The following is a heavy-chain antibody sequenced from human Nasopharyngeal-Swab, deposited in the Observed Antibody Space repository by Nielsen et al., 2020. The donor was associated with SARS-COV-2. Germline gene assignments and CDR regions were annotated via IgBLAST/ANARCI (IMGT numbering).Heavy chain of an antibody. Sequence: GESLKISCAASGFTFSSYWMSWVRQAPGKGLEWVANIKQDGSEKYYVDSVKGRFTISRDNAKNSLYLQMNSLRAEDTAVYYCARDRGNSLDYWGQGTLVTVSS. V-gene: IGHV3-7*01. CDR2: IKQDGSEK. CDR1: GFTFSSYW. J-gene: IGHJ4*02. CDR3: ARDRGNSLDY. D-gene: IGHD4-23*01.